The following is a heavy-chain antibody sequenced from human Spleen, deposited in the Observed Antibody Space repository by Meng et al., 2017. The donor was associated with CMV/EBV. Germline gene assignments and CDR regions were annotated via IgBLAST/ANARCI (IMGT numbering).Heavy chain of an antibody. CDR1: FS. V-gene: IGHV3-21*01. D-gene: IGHD3-10*01. CDR3: AGEQPMVRGSFPNNYYGMDV. J-gene: IGHJ6*02. CDR2: NSSRSSFI. Sequence: FSMNWDRQAPGKGPGGVSHNSSRSSFIYYADSVNARFTISRDNTNTSLFLQIHSVRAEDTAVYYWAGEQPMVRGSFPNNYYGMDVWGQGTTVTVSS.